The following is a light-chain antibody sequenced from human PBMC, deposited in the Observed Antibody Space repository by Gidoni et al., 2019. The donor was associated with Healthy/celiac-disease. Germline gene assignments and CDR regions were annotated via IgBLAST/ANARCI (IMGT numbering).Light chain of an antibody. Sequence: DIVMTQSPDSLAVSLGERATINCKSSQSVLYSSNNKNYLAWYQQKPGQPPKLLIYWASTRESVVPDRFSGSGSGTDFTLTISSLQAEDVAVYYCQQYYSTLTFXGXTKVEIK. CDR2: WAS. CDR1: QSVLYSSNNKNY. V-gene: IGKV4-1*01. J-gene: IGKJ4*01. CDR3: QQYYSTLT.